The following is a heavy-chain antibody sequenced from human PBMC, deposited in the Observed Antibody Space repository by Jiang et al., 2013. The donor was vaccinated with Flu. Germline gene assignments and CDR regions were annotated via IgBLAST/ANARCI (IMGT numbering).Heavy chain of an antibody. CDR3: ARHAGATVAFDI. V-gene: IGHV1-2*02. D-gene: IGHD1-26*01. J-gene: IGHJ3*02. CDR2: NDPNSGGT. CDR1: GYTFTGYY. Sequence: KVSCKASGYTFTGYYIHWVRQAPGQGLEWVGWNDPNSGGTNFAQKFQGRVTMTRDTSISIAYMELSRLRFDDTAVYYCARHAGATVAFDIWGQGTMVTVSS.